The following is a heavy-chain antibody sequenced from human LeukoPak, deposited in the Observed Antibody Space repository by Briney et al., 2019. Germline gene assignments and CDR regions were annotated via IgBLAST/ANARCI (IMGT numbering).Heavy chain of an antibody. Sequence: PGGSLRLSCAASGFSFSSYAMSWVRQAPGKGLEWVSYIGGDGIRTYYADSVKGRFTISRYNSKNTLYLQMNSLTAEDMAVYYSAKDPVIYHGGSAWHSFDYWGRGTLVAVSS. CDR1: GFSFSSYA. CDR3: AKDPVIYHGGSAWHSFDY. D-gene: IGHD6-19*01. J-gene: IGHJ4*02. V-gene: IGHV3-23*01. CDR2: IGGDGIRT.